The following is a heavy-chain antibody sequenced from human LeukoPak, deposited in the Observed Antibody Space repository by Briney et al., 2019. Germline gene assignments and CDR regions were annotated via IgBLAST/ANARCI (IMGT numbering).Heavy chain of an antibody. J-gene: IGHJ4*02. Sequence: GGSLRLSCAASGFIVISNYMSWIRQAPGKGLEWVSVIYSGGSTYYADSVKGRFTISRDNSKNPLYLQMNSLRAENTAVYYCARSARYAPDYWGQGTLVTVSS. CDR3: ARSARYAPDY. D-gene: IGHD3-9*01. CDR2: IYSGGST. V-gene: IGHV3-53*01. CDR1: GFIVISNY.